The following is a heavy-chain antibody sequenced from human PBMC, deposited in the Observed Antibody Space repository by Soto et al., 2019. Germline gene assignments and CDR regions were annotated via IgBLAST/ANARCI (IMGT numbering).Heavy chain of an antibody. CDR1: GFTFSSYA. CDR2: ISGSGGST. V-gene: IGHV3-23*01. J-gene: IGHJ3*02. Sequence: GGSLRLSCAASGFTFSSYAMSWVRQAPGKGLEWVSAISGSGGSTYYADSVKGRFTISRDNSKNTLYLQMNSLRAEDTAVDYCATTHYDDSSGVAFDIWGQGTMVTVSS. CDR3: ATTHYDDSSGVAFDI. D-gene: IGHD3-22*01.